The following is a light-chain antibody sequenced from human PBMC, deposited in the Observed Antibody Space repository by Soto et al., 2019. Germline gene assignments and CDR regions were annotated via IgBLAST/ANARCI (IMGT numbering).Light chain of an antibody. Sequence: EIVMTQSQATLSVSPGERATLTCRASQSVSNNLAWYQQKPGQAPRLLIYGASTRATGIPARFSGSGSGTEFTLTISRLQSEDFAVYYCQQYNNWPPITFGQGTRLEIK. CDR2: GAS. J-gene: IGKJ5*01. CDR1: QSVSNN. CDR3: QQYNNWPPIT. V-gene: IGKV3-15*01.